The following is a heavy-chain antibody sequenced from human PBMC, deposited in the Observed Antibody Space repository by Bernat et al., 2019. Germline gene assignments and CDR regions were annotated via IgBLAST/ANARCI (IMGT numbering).Heavy chain of an antibody. CDR3: ARGYGPEN. D-gene: IGHD3-10*01. CDR2: IKQVGSVQ. Sequence: EVLLVESGGVLVQPGGSLRLSCVRSGFSFSGIWMTWVRQATGKGLEWVANIKQVGSVQHYVDSVKGRFIISRDNTENSLFLRMNSLRADEPAFYCRARGYGPENWGQGTRVTVSS. V-gene: IGHV3-7*03. CDR1: GFSFSGIW. J-gene: IGHJ1*01.